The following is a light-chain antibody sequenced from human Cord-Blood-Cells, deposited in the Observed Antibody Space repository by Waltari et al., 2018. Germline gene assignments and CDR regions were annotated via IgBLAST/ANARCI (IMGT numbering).Light chain of an antibody. Sequence: DIVMTQSPDSSAVSLCERATINCKSSQSVLYSSNNKNYLAWYQQKPGQPPKLLIYWASTRESGVPDRFSGSGSGTDFTLTISSLQAEDVAVYYCQQYYSTPPTFGQGTKVEIK. CDR1: QSVLYSSNNKNY. J-gene: IGKJ1*01. V-gene: IGKV4-1*01. CDR3: QQYYSTPPT. CDR2: WAS.